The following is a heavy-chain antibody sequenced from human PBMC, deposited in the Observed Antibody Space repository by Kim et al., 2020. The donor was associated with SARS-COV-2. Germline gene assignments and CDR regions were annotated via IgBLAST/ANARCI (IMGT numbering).Heavy chain of an antibody. CDR1: GYTFTGYY. Sequence: ASVKVSCKASGYTFTGYYMHWVRQAPGQGLEWMGWINPNSGGTNYAQKFQGRVTMTRDTSISTAYMELSRLRSDDTAVYYCARDGYSSSWTFGYWGQGTLVTVSS. CDR2: INPNSGGT. D-gene: IGHD6-13*01. V-gene: IGHV1-2*02. J-gene: IGHJ4*02. CDR3: ARDGYSSSWTFGY.